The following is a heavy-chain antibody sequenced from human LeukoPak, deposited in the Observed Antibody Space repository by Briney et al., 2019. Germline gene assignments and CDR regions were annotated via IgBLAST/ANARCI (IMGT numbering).Heavy chain of an antibody. CDR1: GFTFSSYA. CDR3: AKLAEGGLGYCSSTSCSHHDAFDI. CDR2: ISGSGGST. D-gene: IGHD2-2*01. J-gene: IGHJ3*02. V-gene: IGHV3-23*01. Sequence: PGRSLRLSCAASGFTFSSYAMSWVRQAPGKGLEWVSAISGSGGSTYYADSVKGRFTISRDNSKNTLYLQMNSLRAEDTAVYYCAKLAEGGLGYCSSTSCSHHDAFDIWGQGTMVTVSS.